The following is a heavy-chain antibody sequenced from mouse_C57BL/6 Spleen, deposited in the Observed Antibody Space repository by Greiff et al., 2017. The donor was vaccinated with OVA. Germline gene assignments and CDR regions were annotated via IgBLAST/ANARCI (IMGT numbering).Heavy chain of an antibody. D-gene: IGHD2-2*01. CDR1: GYTFTSYW. J-gene: IGHJ4*01. CDR3: ASMVNYYAMAY. V-gene: IGHV1-59*01. CDR2: IDPSDSYT. Sequence: QVQLQQPGAELVRPGTSVKLSCKASGYTFTSYWMHWVKQRPGQGLEWIGVIDPSDSYTNYNQKFKGKATLTVDTSSSTAYMQLSSLTSEDSAVYYCASMVNYYAMAYWGQGTSVTVSS.